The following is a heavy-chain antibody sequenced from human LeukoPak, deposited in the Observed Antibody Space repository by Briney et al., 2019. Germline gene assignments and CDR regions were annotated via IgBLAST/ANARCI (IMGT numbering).Heavy chain of an antibody. CDR3: ARQDSGAYLNPLDI. CDR2: IYYTGST. J-gene: IGHJ3*02. D-gene: IGHD1-26*01. Sequence: SETLSLTCIVSGGSISSYYWSWIRQPPGKGLEWIGYIYYTGSTNYNPSLKSRVTISVDTSKNQLSLKLRSVTAADTAVYYCARQDSGAYLNPLDIWGQGTVVTVSS. CDR1: GGSISSYY. V-gene: IGHV4-59*08.